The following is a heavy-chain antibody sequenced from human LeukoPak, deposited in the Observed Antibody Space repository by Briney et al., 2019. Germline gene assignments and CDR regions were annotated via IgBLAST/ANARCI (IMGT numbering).Heavy chain of an antibody. V-gene: IGHV3-73*01. CDR1: GFTFSGSA. J-gene: IGHJ4*02. CDR2: IRSKANSYAT. D-gene: IGHD4-17*01. CDR3: TRPNYYYGDYMGY. Sequence: GGSLRLSCAASGFTFSGSAMHWVRQASGKGLEWVGRIRSKANSYATAYAASVKGRFTISRDDPKNTAYLQMNSLKTEDTAVYYCTRPNYYYGDYMGYWGQGTLVTVSS.